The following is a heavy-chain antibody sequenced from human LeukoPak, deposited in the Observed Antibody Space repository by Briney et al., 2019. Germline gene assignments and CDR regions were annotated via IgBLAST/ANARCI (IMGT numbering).Heavy chain of an antibody. V-gene: IGHV4-39*01. J-gene: IGHJ4*02. Sequence: PSETLSLTCIVSGDSISGSDYYWGWIRQTPGKGLECIGSIYSSGNTFYNPSFQSRVTVSVDTSKNQLSLQLTSVTAADAAMYYCARTPNLVVVVLPTPSFFASWGQGTLVAVSS. CDR2: IYSSGNT. CDR1: GDSISGSDYY. CDR3: ARTPNLVVVVLPTPSFFAS. D-gene: IGHD2-15*01.